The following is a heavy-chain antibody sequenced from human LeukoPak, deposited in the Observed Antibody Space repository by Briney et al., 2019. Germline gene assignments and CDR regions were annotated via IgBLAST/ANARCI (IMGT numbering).Heavy chain of an antibody. CDR1: GYTFTSYG. V-gene: IGHV1-18*01. CDR3: ARVSSTGWIDYYGMDV. D-gene: IGHD2-2*01. Sequence: GASVKVSCKASGYTFTSYGISWVRQAPGQGLEWMGWISAYNGNTNYAQKLQGRVTMTTDTSTSTVYMELRSLRSDDTALYYCARVSSTGWIDYYGMDVWGQGTTITVSS. J-gene: IGHJ6*02. CDR2: ISAYNGNT.